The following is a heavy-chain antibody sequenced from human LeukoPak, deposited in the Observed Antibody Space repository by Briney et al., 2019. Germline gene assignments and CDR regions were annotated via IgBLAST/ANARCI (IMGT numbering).Heavy chain of an antibody. V-gene: IGHV3-74*03. CDR3: ARDPMVRGVITNWFDP. Sequence: PGGSLRLSCAASGFTFSSYWMHWVRQAPGKGLVWLSRINSDGSTTTYADSVKGRFTISRDNAKNSLYLQMNSLRAEDTAVYYCARDPMVRGVITNWFDPWGQGTLVTVSS. CDR2: INSDGSTT. J-gene: IGHJ5*02. D-gene: IGHD3-10*01. CDR1: GFTFSSYW.